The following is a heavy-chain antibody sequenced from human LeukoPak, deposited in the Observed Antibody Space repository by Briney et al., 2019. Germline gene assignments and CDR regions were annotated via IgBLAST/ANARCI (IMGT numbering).Heavy chain of an antibody. CDR3: AKSPYYYDSSGYYYDY. Sequence: HPGGSLRLSCAASGFTFSSYGMSWVRQAPGKGLEWLSAISGSGGSTYYADSVKGRFTISRDNSKNTLYLQMNSLRAEDTAVYYCAKSPYYYDSSGYYYDYWGQGTLVTVSS. V-gene: IGHV3-23*01. J-gene: IGHJ4*02. D-gene: IGHD3-22*01. CDR1: GFTFSSYG. CDR2: ISGSGGST.